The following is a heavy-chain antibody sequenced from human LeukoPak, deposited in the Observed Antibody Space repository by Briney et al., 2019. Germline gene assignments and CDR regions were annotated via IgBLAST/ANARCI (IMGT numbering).Heavy chain of an antibody. V-gene: IGHV3-11*01. CDR1: GFTFSDYY. CDR2: ISSSGSTI. J-gene: IGHJ6*03. CDR3: ARSSSTYYYYYYMDV. D-gene: IGHD6-13*01. Sequence: GGTLRLSCAASGFTFSDYYMSWIRQAPGKGLEWVSYISSSGSTIYYADSVKGRFTISRDNAKNSLYLQMNSLRAEDTAVYYCARSSSTYYYYYYMDVWGKGTTVTISS.